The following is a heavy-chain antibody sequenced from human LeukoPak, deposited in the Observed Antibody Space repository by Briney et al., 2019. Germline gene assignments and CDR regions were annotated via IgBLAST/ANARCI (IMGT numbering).Heavy chain of an antibody. Sequence: SETLSHTCTVSGDSIGAYYWSWIRQPAGKGLEWIGRIYKSMYSGGSTDYNPSLKSRVTMSVDTSKNQLSLKLSSLTAADTAVYYCVRDPTTVTTFFDLWGQGTLVTVSS. D-gene: IGHD4-17*01. CDR3: VRDPTTVTTFFDL. CDR1: GDSIGAYY. J-gene: IGHJ5*01. V-gene: IGHV4-4*07. CDR2: IYKSMYSGGST.